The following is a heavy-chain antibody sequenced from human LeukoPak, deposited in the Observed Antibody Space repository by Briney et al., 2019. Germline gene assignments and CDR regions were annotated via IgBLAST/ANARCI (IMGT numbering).Heavy chain of an antibody. Sequence: SETLYLTSTVTGGSISSSTSFWGWIRQPQGKGFEWFGIFSSYGIPYYNPYLKSRVTISVDSSKNQFSLRLSSVTAADTAVYYCARDRRDMVRGINIVRQYPYYYYMDVWGKGTTVTISS. CDR3: ARDRRDMVRGINIVRQYPYYYYMDV. D-gene: IGHD3-10*01. CDR1: GGSISSSTSF. V-gene: IGHV4-39*07. J-gene: IGHJ6*03. CDR2: FSSYGIP.